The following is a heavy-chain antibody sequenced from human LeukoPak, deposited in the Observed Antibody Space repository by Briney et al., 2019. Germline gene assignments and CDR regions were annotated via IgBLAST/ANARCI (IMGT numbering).Heavy chain of an antibody. CDR1: GYTFTSYG. CDR2: ISAYNGNT. Sequence: ASVKVSCKASGYTFTSYGISWVRQAPGQGLEWMGWISAYNGNTNYAQKLQGRVTMTTDTSTSTAYMELRSLRSDDTAVYYCAREGARGNSGYYYYYGMDVWGQGTTVTVSS. D-gene: IGHD4-23*01. J-gene: IGHJ6*02. V-gene: IGHV1-18*01. CDR3: AREGARGNSGYYYYYGMDV.